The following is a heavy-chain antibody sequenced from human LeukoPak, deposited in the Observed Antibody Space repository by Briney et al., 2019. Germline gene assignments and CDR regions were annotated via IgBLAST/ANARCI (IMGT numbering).Heavy chain of an antibody. V-gene: IGHV3-21*01. CDR2: ISSSSSYI. J-gene: IGHJ3*02. CDR3: ARIGSGDAFDI. Sequence: GGSLRPSCAASGFTFSSYSMNWARQAPGKGLEWVSSISSSSSYIYYADSVKGRFTISRDNAKNSLYLQMNSLRAEDTAVYYCARIGSGDAFDIWGQGTMVTVSS. CDR1: GFTFSSYS.